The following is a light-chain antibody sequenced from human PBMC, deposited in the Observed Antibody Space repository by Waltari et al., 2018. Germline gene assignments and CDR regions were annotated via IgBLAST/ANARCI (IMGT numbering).Light chain of an antibody. Sequence: QPVLTQSPLASGTPGQRVTISCSGNSSNIGINTVTWYQQLPGTAPKLLIYANYHRPSGVPDRFSASKSDTSASLAISGLQSEDEADYFCATWDDSLNGRVFGGGTKLAVL. V-gene: IGLV1-44*01. CDR1: SSNIGINT. J-gene: IGLJ3*02. CDR3: ATWDDSLNGRV. CDR2: ANY.